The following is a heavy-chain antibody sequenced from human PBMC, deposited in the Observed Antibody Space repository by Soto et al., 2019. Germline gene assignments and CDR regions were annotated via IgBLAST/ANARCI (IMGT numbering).Heavy chain of an antibody. CDR2: IYSGGST. D-gene: IGHD3-22*01. V-gene: IGHV3-66*01. Sequence: GGSLRLSCAASGFTVSSNYMSWVRQAPGKGLEWVSVIYSGGSTYYADSVKGRFTISRDNSKNTLYLQMNSLRAEDTAVYYCAKANSNHITRLDPWGQGTLVTVSS. J-gene: IGHJ5*02. CDR1: GFTVSSNY. CDR3: AKANSNHITRLDP.